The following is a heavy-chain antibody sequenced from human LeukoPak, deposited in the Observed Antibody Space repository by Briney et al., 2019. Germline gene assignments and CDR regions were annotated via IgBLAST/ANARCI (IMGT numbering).Heavy chain of an antibody. V-gene: IGHV1-24*01. CDR3: ARDLDDSSGYYRRFDY. Sequence: ASVKVSCKVSGYTLTDLSIYWVRQAPGKGLEWMGSFDPADGETIYAQKFQGRVTMTEDTSTDTSYMELSSLRSEDTAVYYCARDLDDSSGYYRRFDYWGQGTLVTVSS. D-gene: IGHD3-22*01. J-gene: IGHJ4*02. CDR2: FDPADGET. CDR1: GYTLTDLS.